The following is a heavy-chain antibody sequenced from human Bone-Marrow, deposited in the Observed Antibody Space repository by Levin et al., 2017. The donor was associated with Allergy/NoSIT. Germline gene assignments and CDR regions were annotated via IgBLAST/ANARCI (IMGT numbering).Heavy chain of an antibody. Sequence: GGSLRLSCTASGFTFGDSHINWFRQAPGKGLEWIGFIRSKGQGGTTENAASVKGRFTMSRDDSKSIAYLQMNSLKTEDTAIYYCARERNGRPWGNLAVAGTGWFDPWGRGTLVTVSS. CDR1: GFTFGDSH. D-gene: IGHD2-15*01. J-gene: IGHJ5*02. CDR2: IRSKGQGGTT. V-gene: IGHV3-49*03. CDR3: ARERNGRPWGNLAVAGTGWFDP.